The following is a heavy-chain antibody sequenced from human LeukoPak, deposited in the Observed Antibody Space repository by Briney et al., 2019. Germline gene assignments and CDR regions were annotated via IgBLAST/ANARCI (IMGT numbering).Heavy chain of an antibody. CDR1: GGTFSSYA. CDR2: IIPIFGTA. CDR3: ARHRGGCGVLIDY. Sequence: SVKVSCKASGGTFSSYAISWVRQAPGQGLEWMGGIIPIFGTANYAQKFQGRVTITADKSTSTAYMELSSLRSEDTAVYYCARHRGGCGVLIDYWGQGTLVTVSS. V-gene: IGHV1-69*06. D-gene: IGHD2-15*01. J-gene: IGHJ4*02.